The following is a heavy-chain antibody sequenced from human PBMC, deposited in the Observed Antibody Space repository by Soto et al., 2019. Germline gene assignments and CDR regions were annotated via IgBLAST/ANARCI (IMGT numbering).Heavy chain of an antibody. J-gene: IGHJ4*02. CDR3: ARESEDLTSNFDY. Sequence: PXGSLRLSCAASGXTFTRYGMNWVRQAPGKGLEWVSSISSTTNYIYYGDSMKCRFTISIDNAKNSLYLEMNSLRAEDTDVYYCARESEDLTSNFDYWGQGTLVTVSS. V-gene: IGHV3-21*06. CDR1: GXTFTRYG. CDR2: ISSTTNYI.